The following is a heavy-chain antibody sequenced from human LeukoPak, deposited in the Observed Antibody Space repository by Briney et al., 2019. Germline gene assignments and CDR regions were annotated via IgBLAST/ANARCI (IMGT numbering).Heavy chain of an antibody. CDR3: ARARNNYDSSGFSALDY. Sequence: GGSLRLSCAASGVAFDSHGMHWVRQAPGKGLEWVAVIWYDGSNKDYADSVKGRFTISRDNSKNTLYLQMNSLRAGDTAVYYCARARNNYDSSGFSALDYWGQGTLVTVSS. J-gene: IGHJ4*02. CDR1: GVAFDSHG. D-gene: IGHD3-22*01. CDR2: IWYDGSNK. V-gene: IGHV3-33*01.